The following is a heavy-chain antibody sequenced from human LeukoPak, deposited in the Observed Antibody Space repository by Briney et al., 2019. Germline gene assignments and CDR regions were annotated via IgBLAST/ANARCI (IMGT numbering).Heavy chain of an antibody. CDR3: ARTNYYDSSGYRYYYYYYYMDV. CDR2: IYYSGST. J-gene: IGHJ6*03. CDR1: GGSISSHY. V-gene: IGHV4-59*11. D-gene: IGHD3-22*01. Sequence: SETLSLTCTDSGGSISSHYWSWIRQPPGKGLEWIGYIYYSGSTNYNPSLESRVTISVDTSKNQFSLKLSSVTAADTAVYYCARTNYYDSSGYRYYYYYYYMDVWGKGTTVTVSS.